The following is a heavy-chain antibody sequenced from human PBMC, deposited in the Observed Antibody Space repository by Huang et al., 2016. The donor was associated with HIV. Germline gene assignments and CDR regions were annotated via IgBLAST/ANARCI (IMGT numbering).Heavy chain of an antibody. V-gene: IGHV3-30*02. CDR2: IRYDGRNK. J-gene: IGHJ3*02. D-gene: IGHD3-10*01. CDR3: AKGSMANAFDI. Sequence: QVQLVESGGGVVQTGGSLRLSCAASGFTFSSYGMHWVRQDLGKGLEWVAFIRYDGRNKYYADSVRGRFTISRDNSKNTLYLQMNSLRAEDTAVYYCAKGSMANAFDIWGQGTMVTVSS. CDR1: GFTFSSYG.